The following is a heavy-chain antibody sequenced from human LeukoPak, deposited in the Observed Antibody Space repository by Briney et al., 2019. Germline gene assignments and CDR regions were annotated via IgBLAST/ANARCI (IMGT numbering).Heavy chain of an antibody. CDR2: ISGSGGST. D-gene: IGHD3-9*01. V-gene: IGHV3-23*01. CDR3: AKDSDYDILTGYWTPFDY. Sequence: GGSLRLSCAASGFTFSNAWMSWVRQAPGKGLEWVSHISGSGGSTHYADSVKGRFTISRDNSKNTLYLQMNSLRAEDTAVYYCAKDSDYDILTGYWTPFDYWGQGTLVTVSS. CDR1: GFTFSNAW. J-gene: IGHJ4*02.